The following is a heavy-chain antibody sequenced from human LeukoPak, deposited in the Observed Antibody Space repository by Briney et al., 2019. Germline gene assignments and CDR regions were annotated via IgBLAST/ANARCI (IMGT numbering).Heavy chain of an antibody. CDR1: GLTLTTFD. CDR2: ISGNDPTK. CDR3: AKGLDTYSSRYLNRIFDS. Sequence: GRSLRLSCTASGLTLTTFDMVWVRQAPGRGLEWVSIISGNDPTKIYADSVKGRFTISRDDLKNTIYLQMDSLRDEDTAFYYCAKGLDTYSSRYLNRIFDSWGQGTLVTVSS. V-gene: IGHV3-23*01. J-gene: IGHJ5*01. D-gene: IGHD6-25*01.